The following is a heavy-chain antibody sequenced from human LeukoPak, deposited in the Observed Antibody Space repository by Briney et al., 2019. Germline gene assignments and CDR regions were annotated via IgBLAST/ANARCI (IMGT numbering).Heavy chain of an antibody. CDR1: GGSISSSNW. CDR3: ARDPRSPVAGAFDI. V-gene: IGHV4-4*02. D-gene: IGHD6-19*01. Sequence: SETLSLTCAVSGGSISSSNWWSWVRQPPGKGLEWIGYIYYSGSTYYNPSLKSRVTISVDASKNQFSLKLSSVTAADTAVYYCARDPRSPVAGAFDIWGQGTMVTVSS. CDR2: IYYSGST. J-gene: IGHJ3*02.